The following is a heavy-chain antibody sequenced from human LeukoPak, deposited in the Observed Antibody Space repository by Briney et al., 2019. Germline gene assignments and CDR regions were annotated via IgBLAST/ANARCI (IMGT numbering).Heavy chain of an antibody. CDR1: GLTFSSYA. J-gene: IGHJ6*03. CDR3: ARPSDHYYYYFYMDV. Sequence: PGWSVSLSCAASGLTFSSYAMSWVRQAPGQGLEWVSAISGSGGSTYYADSVKGRFTISRDNSKNTLYLQMNSLRIEDAGVYYCARPSDHYYYYFYMDVWGQGTTVTVSS. V-gene: IGHV3-23*01. CDR2: ISGSGGST.